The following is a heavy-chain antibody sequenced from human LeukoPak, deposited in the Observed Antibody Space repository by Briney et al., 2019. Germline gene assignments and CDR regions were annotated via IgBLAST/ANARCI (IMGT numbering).Heavy chain of an antibody. J-gene: IGHJ2*01. Sequence: GVSVNVSYKASEYTFISHNMHWVRQPPRHGLEWMGMINPSGGSTTYAQKFQGRVTMTRDTSTSTVYMELSSLRSEDTAVYFCARDLRRHVYNRDWYFDLWGRGTLVTV. V-gene: IGHV1-46*01. CDR1: EYTFISHN. CDR2: INPSGGST. D-gene: IGHD5-24*01. CDR3: ARDLRRHVYNRDWYFDL.